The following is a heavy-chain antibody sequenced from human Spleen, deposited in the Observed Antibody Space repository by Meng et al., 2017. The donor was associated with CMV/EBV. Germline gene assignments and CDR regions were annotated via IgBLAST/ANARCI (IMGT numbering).Heavy chain of an antibody. CDR3: ARSPRGGCTSISCYTERPFDY. D-gene: IGHD2-2*02. J-gene: IGHJ4*02. CDR2: MYYSGST. CDR1: GGSISSDGHY. Sequence: SGTLSLTCTVSGGSISSDGHYWGWIRQSPGKGLEWIGSMYYSGSTYYNPSLKSRVTMSLDMSKNQFSLTLSSVTATDTAVYYCARSPRGGCTSISCYTERPFDYWGQGTRVTVSS. V-gene: IGHV4-39*01.